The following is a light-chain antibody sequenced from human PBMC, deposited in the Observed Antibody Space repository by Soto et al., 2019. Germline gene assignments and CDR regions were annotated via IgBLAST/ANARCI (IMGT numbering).Light chain of an antibody. CDR1: SSDVGGYNY. J-gene: IGLJ1*01. Sequence: QSALTQPASVSGSPGQSITISCTGTSSDVGGYNYVSWYQQHPGKAPKVMIYEVSNRPSGVSNRFSGSKSGNTASLTISGLQAEDDADYYCSSYTSTSTLHYFFGTGTKLTVL. V-gene: IGLV2-14*01. CDR2: EVS. CDR3: SSYTSTSTLHYF.